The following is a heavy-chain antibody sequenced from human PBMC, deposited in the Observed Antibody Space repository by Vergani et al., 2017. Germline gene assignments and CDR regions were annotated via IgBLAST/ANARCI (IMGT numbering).Heavy chain of an antibody. CDR1: GFGFRNDW. J-gene: IGHJ6*02. Sequence: EVQLVESGGGIVKPGGSLRLSCVASGFGFRNDWMNWVRRTPGKGLEWVGRIKSTFDRGTTDYAAAVKGRFTISRDDSKNTLFLQMNGLKTEDIGVYYCTTDPRYCGDGSCYWLRDHHYYGMDVWGQGTTVTVSS. CDR3: TTDPRYCGDGSCYWLRDHHYYGMDV. V-gene: IGHV3-15*07. D-gene: IGHD2-21*01. CDR2: IKSTFDRGTT.